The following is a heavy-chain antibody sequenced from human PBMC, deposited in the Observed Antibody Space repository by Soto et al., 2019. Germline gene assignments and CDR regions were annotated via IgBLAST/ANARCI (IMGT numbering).Heavy chain of an antibody. CDR2: IYYSPRT. CDR1: GGSISSSSSY. D-gene: IGHD6-6*01. Sequence: PSETLSLTCTVSGGSISSSSSYWGWIRQPPGKALEWIGSIYYSPRTHYNQSLTSPAPIYVDTYKKKFSLKLPSVPAADTAVYYCARQGSSIYYYGMDVWGQGTTVTVSS. V-gene: IGHV4-39*01. CDR3: ARQGSSIYYYGMDV. J-gene: IGHJ6*02.